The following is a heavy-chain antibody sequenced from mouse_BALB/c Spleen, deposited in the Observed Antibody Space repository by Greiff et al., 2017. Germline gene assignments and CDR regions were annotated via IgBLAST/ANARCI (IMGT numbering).Heavy chain of an antibody. Sequence: EVQLQQSGPELVKPGASVKISCKASGYSFTGYYMHWVKQSHVKSLEWIGRINPYNGATSYNQNFKDKASLTVDKSSSTAYMELHSLTSEDSAVYYCARRDYYGSPYAMDYWGQGTSVTVSS. V-gene: IGHV1-31*01. CDR3: ARRDYYGSPYAMDY. D-gene: IGHD1-1*01. CDR1: GYSFTGYY. J-gene: IGHJ4*01. CDR2: INPYNGAT.